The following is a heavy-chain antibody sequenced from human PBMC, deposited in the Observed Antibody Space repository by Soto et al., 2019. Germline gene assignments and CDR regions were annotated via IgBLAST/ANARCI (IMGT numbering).Heavy chain of an antibody. Sequence: QVQLVQSGAEVKKPGASVRVSCKASGFSITNYHMHLVRQAPGQGLEWMGVITPIGGATKYAQKFEGRVTMTAEMSTSNAHMDVSSLRSDDTAVYYCAREIVGAISRSDALEIWGQGTMVTVSS. J-gene: IGHJ3*02. CDR1: GFSITNYH. CDR2: ITPIGGAT. CDR3: AREIVGAISRSDALEI. V-gene: IGHV1-46*01. D-gene: IGHD1-26*01.